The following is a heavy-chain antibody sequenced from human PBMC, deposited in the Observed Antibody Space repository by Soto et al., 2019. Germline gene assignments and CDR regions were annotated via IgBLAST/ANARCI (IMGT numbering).Heavy chain of an antibody. CDR1: GYTFTSYG. J-gene: IGHJ3*02. D-gene: IGHD3-10*01. V-gene: IGHV1-18*01. CDR2: ISAYNGKT. Sequence: QVQLEQSGAEVKKPGASVKVSCKASGYTFTSYGISWVRQAPGQGLEWMGWISAYNGKTNYAQKLQGRVTMTTDAPKSTTYMELRNLRSDDTAVYYCARLTMARDAFEIGGHGTKATVSS. CDR3: ARLTMARDAFEI.